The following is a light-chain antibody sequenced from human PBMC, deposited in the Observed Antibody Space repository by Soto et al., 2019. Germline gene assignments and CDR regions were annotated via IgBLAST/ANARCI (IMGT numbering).Light chain of an antibody. CDR2: DAS. CDR1: HDIKNY. Sequence: QMTQSPSSLSASVGDRVTITCQASHDIKNYLIWYQQKAGRAPKLLIYDASSLGAGVSSRFSGSGSGTHFTLTITSLQPEDIATYYCQQFDSVPCTFGQGTKLEIK. CDR3: QQFDSVPCT. V-gene: IGKV1-33*01. J-gene: IGKJ2*02.